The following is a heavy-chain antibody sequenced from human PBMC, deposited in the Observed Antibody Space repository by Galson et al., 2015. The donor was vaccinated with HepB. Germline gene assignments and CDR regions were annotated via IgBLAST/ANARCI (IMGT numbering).Heavy chain of an antibody. Sequence: LRLSCAASGFTLSGYAMSWVRQAPGTGLEWVSTVRYSGGYTDYVDSVKGRFIISRDTSRNTLYLQMNSLRTEDTAVYYCAKDPGYSSGWYGAFEIWGQGTMVTVSS. CDR1: GFTLSGYA. CDR2: VRYSGGYT. CDR3: AKDPGYSSGWYGAFEI. J-gene: IGHJ3*02. V-gene: IGHV3-23*01. D-gene: IGHD6-19*01.